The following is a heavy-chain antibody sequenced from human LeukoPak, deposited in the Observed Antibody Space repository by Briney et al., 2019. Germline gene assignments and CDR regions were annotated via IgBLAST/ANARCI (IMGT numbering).Heavy chain of an antibody. V-gene: IGHV5-51*01. Sequence: GESLKISCQASGYTFTTYWIGWVRQMPGKGLECMVIIYPDDSDTTYSPSFQGQVTISADKSFSTAYLQWSSLKASGTAIYYCARLGGDTYYFGSASYPNWYFDLWGRGTLVTVSS. CDR2: IYPDDSDT. D-gene: IGHD3-10*01. J-gene: IGHJ2*01. CDR3: ARLGGDTYYFGSASYPNWYFDL. CDR1: GYTFTTYW.